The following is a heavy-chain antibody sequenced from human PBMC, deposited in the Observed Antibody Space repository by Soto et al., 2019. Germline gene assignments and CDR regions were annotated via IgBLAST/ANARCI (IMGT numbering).Heavy chain of an antibody. J-gene: IGHJ5*02. CDR1: GGTFSSYA. CDR2: IIPIFGTA. Sequence: GASVKVSCKASGGTFSSYAISWVRQAPGQGLEWMGGIIPIFGTANYAQKFQGRVTITADESTSTAYMELSSLRSEDTAVYYCARDKGGGSYATEWFDPWGQGTLVTVSS. CDR3: ARDKGGGSYATEWFDP. V-gene: IGHV1-69*13. D-gene: IGHD1-26*01.